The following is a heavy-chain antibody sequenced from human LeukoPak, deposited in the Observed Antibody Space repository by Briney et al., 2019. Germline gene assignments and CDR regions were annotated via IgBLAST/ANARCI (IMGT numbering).Heavy chain of an antibody. CDR3: ASDLGDYPTLSY. D-gene: IGHD4-17*01. V-gene: IGHV1-46*01. J-gene: IGHJ4*02. CDR1: GYTFTIYY. CDR2: INPSGGST. Sequence: VASVKVSCKASGYTFTIYYMHWVRQAPGQGLEWMGIINPSGGSTSYAQKFQGRVTMTRDMSTSTVYMELSSLGSEDTAVYYCASDLGDYPTLSYWGQGTLVTVSS.